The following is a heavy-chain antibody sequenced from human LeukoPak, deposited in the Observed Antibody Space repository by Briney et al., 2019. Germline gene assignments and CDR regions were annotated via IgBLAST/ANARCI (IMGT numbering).Heavy chain of an antibody. J-gene: IGHJ4*02. CDR1: GYSFKYW. CDR2: IHSGDSQT. Sequence: GESLKISCKGSGYSFKYWIGWVRQMPGKGLEWMGIIHSGDSQTKYGPSFQGRVTISIDNSITTAYLQWSSLEASDTAMYYCASARHGDFVWDYWGQGTLVTVSS. V-gene: IGHV5-51*01. D-gene: IGHD4-17*01. CDR3: ASARHGDFVWDY.